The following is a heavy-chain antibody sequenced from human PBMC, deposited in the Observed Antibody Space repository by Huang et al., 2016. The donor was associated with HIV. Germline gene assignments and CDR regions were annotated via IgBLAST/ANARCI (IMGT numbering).Heavy chain of an antibody. Sequence: VQLVESGGGVVQPGRSLRLACAASGFSFSTYGLHWVLQAPGKGLEWVAVISDYGSNKYYAHSVKGRFTISRDTSENKVYLQMNSLRHEDTAVYYCAKDGADEEWDIDYWGQGTLVTVSS. V-gene: IGHV3-30*18. CDR2: ISDYGSNK. D-gene: IGHD1-26*01. CDR1: GFSFSTYG. J-gene: IGHJ4*02. CDR3: AKDGADEEWDIDY.